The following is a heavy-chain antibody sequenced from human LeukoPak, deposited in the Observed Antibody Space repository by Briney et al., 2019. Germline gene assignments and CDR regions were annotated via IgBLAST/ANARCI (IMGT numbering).Heavy chain of an antibody. J-gene: IGHJ4*02. V-gene: IGHV5-51*01. CDR2: IYPGDSDT. D-gene: IGHD3-9*01. CDR3: ARPPGWYYDILTGYYTFQDY. Sequence: GESLKISCKGSGYSFTSYWIGWVRQMPGKGLEWMGIIYPGDSDTRYSPSFQGQVTISADKSISTAYLQWSSLKASDTAMYYCARPPGWYYDILTGYYTFQDYWGQGTLVTVSS. CDR1: GYSFTSYW.